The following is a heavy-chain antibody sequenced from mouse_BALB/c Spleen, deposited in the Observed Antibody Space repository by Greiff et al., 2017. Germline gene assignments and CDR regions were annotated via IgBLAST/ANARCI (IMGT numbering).Heavy chain of an antibody. D-gene: IGHD5-5*01. CDR1: GFNIKDTY. J-gene: IGHJ4*01. CDR2: IDPANGNT. Sequence: VQLQQSGAELVKPGASVKLSCTASGFNIKDTYMHWVKQRPEQGLEWIGRIDPANGNTKYDPKFQGKATITADTSSNTAYLQLSSLTSEDTAVYYCARRAMDDDYLYYAMDYWGQGTSVTVSS. CDR3: ARRAMDDDYLYYAMDY. V-gene: IGHV14-3*02.